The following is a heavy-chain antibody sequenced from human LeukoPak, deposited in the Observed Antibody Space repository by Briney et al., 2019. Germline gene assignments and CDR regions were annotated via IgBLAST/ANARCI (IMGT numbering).Heavy chain of an antibody. D-gene: IGHD2-15*01. CDR3: ARVFWSGGSIRRDY. Sequence: ASVEVSCKASGYTFTSYGISWVRQAPGQGLEWMGWISAYNGNTNYAQKLQGRVTMTTDTSTSTAYMELRSLRSDDTAVYYCARVFWSGGSIRRDYWGQGTLVTVSS. J-gene: IGHJ4*02. CDR1: GYTFTSYG. V-gene: IGHV1-18*04. CDR2: ISAYNGNT.